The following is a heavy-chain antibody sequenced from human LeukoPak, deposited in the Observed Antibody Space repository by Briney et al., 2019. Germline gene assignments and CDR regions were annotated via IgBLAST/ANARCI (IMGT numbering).Heavy chain of an antibody. CDR1: GFTFSSYA. V-gene: IGHV3-30*18. Sequence: GRSLRLSCAASGFTFSSYAMHWVRQAPGKGLEWVAVISYDGANEDYADSVKGRFTISRDNSRNTLYLQMKSLRLEDTALYYCANERGDYYFDYWGQGALVTVSP. CDR2: ISYDGANE. J-gene: IGHJ4*02. CDR3: ANERGDYYFDY. D-gene: IGHD7-27*01.